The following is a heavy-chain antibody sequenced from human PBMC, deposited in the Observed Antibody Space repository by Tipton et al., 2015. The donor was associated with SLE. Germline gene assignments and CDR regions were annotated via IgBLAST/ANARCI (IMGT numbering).Heavy chain of an antibody. D-gene: IGHD2-21*01. J-gene: IGHJ2*01. Sequence: GLVKPSETLSLTCAVSDYSISSGYYWGWIRQPPGKGLEWIGSVYHSGNTYYNPPLKSRVPISVDTSKNQVSLKLTSMTAADTAVYYCARSGGGGPYWYFDVWGRGTLVTVSS. V-gene: IGHV4-38-2*01. CDR1: DYSISSGYY. CDR3: ARSGGGGPYWYFDV. CDR2: VYHSGNT.